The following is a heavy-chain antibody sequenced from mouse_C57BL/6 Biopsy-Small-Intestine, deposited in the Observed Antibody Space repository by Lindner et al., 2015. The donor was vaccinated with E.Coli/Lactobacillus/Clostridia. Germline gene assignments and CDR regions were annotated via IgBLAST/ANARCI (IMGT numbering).Heavy chain of an antibody. CDR3: VRLWQGNWFDP. CDR1: GYTFTSYA. V-gene: IGHV9-3-1*01. J-gene: IGHJ4*01. CDR2: INTYAGNP. D-gene: IGHD4-1*01. Sequence: VKVSCKASGYTFTSYAMNWVRQAPGQGLEWMGWINTYAGNPTYAQGFTGRFVFSLDTSVSTAYLQISRLKAEDTAVYYCVRLWQGNWFDPWGQGTLVTVSS.